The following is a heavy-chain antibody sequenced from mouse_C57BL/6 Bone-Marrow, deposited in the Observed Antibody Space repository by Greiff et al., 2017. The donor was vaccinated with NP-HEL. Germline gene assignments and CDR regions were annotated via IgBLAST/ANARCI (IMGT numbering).Heavy chain of an antibody. V-gene: IGHV2-9-1*01. D-gene: IGHD2-4*01. CDR2: ICPGGGT. CDR1: GFSLTSYA. J-gene: IGHJ2*01. CDR3: ARTGLRRTFDY. Sequence: VKVVESGPGLVAPSQSLSITCTVSGFSLTSYAISWVRQPPGKGLEWLGVICPGGGTNYNSALKSRLSTSKDNSKSQVFLKMNSLQTDDTARYYCARTGLRRTFDYWGQGTTLTVSS.